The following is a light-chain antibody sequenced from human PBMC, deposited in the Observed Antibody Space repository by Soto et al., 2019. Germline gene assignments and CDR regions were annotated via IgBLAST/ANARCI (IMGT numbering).Light chain of an antibody. J-gene: IGKJ2*01. CDR1: QSVSSSY. CDR2: GAA. CDR3: QQYGSSPPVYT. V-gene: IGKV3-20*01. Sequence: EIVLTRSPGTLSLSPGERATLSCRASQSVSSSYLAWYQQKPGKAPRLLIYGAASRSTGIPDRFSGSGSGTDFTPTISRVEPEDCAVDYCQQYGSSPPVYTFGQGTKLEIK.